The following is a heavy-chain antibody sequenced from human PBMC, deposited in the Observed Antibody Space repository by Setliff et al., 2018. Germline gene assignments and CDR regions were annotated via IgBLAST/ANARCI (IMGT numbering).Heavy chain of an antibody. CDR2: LFYGGST. CDR1: DDSLTSSNFY. V-gene: IGHV4-39*07. CDR3: AREGRSSTRGWYMDA. Sequence: SETLSLTCNVSDDSLTSSNFYWGWIRQPPGKGLEWLGTLFYGGSTYYNPSLKSRVTISVDTSKNQFSLKLSSVTAADTAVYFCAREGRSSTRGWYMDAWGKGTSVTVSS. D-gene: IGHD2-2*01. J-gene: IGHJ6*03.